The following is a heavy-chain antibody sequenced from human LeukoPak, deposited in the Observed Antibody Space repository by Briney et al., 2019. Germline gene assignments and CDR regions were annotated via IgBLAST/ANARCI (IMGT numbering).Heavy chain of an antibody. CDR1: GGSISSYY. J-gene: IGHJ3*02. V-gene: IGHV4-59*01. CDR2: IYYSGST. Sequence: PSETLSLTCTVSGGSISSYYWSWIRQPPGKGLEWIGYIYYSGSTNYNPSLKSRVTIPVDTSKNQFSLKLSSVTAADTAVYYCARDGIGDAFDIWGQGTMVTVSS. CDR3: ARDGIGDAFDI.